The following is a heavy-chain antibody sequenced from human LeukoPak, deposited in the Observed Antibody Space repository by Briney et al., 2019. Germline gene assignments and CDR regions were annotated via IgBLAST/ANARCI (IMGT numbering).Heavy chain of an antibody. CDR1: GFTFSSYS. CDR2: ISSSSSTI. CDR3: AREGGSPYYYMDV. D-gene: IGHD6-13*01. V-gene: IGHV3-48*04. Sequence: GGSLRLSCAASGFTFSSYSMNWVRQAPGKGLEWVSYISSSSSTIYYADSVKGRFTISRDNAKNSLYLQMNSLRAEDTAVYYCAREGGSPYYYMDVWGKGTTVTVSS. J-gene: IGHJ6*03.